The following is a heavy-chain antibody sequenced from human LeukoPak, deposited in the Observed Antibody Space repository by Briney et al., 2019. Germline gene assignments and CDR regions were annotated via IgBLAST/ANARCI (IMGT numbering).Heavy chain of an antibody. D-gene: IGHD3-3*01. J-gene: IGHJ4*02. Sequence: GGSLRLSCAASGFTFSSYGMHWVRQAPGKGLEWVAVIWYDGSNKYYADSVKGRFTISRDNSKNTLYLQMNSLRAEDTAVYYFARDHVSTYYDFWSGYPAAYYFDYWGQGTLVTVSS. CDR1: GFTFSSYG. CDR2: IWYDGSNK. CDR3: ARDHVSTYYDFWSGYPAAYYFDY. V-gene: IGHV3-33*01.